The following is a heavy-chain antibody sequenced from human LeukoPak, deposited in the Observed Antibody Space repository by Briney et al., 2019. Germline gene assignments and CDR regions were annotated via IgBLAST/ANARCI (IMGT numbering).Heavy chain of an antibody. Sequence: SQTLSLTCAVSGGSISSGGCSWSWIRQPPGKGLEWIGYIYHSGSTYYNPSLKSRVTISVDTSKNQFSLKLSSVTAADTAVYYCARAYSGYDTNYYYYYGMGVWGQGTTVTVSS. CDR3: ARAYSGYDTNYYYYYGMGV. D-gene: IGHD5-12*01. V-gene: IGHV4-30-2*05. CDR2: IYHSGST. J-gene: IGHJ6*02. CDR1: GGSISSGGCS.